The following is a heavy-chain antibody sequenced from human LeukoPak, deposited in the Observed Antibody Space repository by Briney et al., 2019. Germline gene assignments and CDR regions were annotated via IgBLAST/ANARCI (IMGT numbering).Heavy chain of an antibody. V-gene: IGHV1-69*04. Sequence: SVKVSCTASGGTFSSYAISWVRQAPEQGLEWMGRIITILGIANYAQKFQGRVMITGDKSTSTAYTELSSLRSEDTAVYYWAVSLGEGDYYIWDYWGQGTLVTVSS. CDR2: IITILGIA. D-gene: IGHD2-21*02. CDR3: AVSLGEGDYYIWDY. CDR1: GGTFSSYA. J-gene: IGHJ4*02.